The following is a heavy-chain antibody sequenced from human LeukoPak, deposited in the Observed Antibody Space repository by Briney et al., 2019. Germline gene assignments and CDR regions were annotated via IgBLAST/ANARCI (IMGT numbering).Heavy chain of an antibody. CDR1: GFSFSSYE. V-gene: IGHV3-48*03. CDR2: ISSSGSGE. J-gene: IGHJ4*02. Sequence: GGSLRLSCAASGFSFSSYEMTWVRQAPGKGLEWVSFISSSGSGENYADSVKGRFTISRDNAKNSLYLQMNSLRADDTAVYYCARRYYSVDYWGQGTLVTVSS. D-gene: IGHD4-11*01. CDR3: ARRYYSVDY.